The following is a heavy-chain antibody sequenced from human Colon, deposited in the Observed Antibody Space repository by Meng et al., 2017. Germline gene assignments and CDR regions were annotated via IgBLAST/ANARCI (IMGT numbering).Heavy chain of an antibody. Sequence: QVQLQESGPGLVKPSETLSLTCTVSGASIKSYFWSWLRQAPGKGLEWIASIYYSGRTDCNPSLKSRVAISVDTSKSHFSLNLSSVTAADTAVYYCATSDRVPGWFDPWGQGTLVTVFS. CDR1: GASIKSYF. D-gene: IGHD3-10*01. J-gene: IGHJ5*02. CDR3: ATSDRVPGWFDP. CDR2: IYYSGRT. V-gene: IGHV4-59*01.